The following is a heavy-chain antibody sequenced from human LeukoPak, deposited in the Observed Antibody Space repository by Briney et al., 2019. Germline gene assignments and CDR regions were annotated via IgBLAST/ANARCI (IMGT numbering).Heavy chain of an antibody. CDR2: INPNSGGT. CDR1: GYTFTGYY. J-gene: IGHJ3*02. V-gene: IGHV1-2*02. CDR3: ARDPSLTGDDAFDI. D-gene: IGHD7-27*01. Sequence: ASVKVSCKASGYTFTGYYMHWVRQAPGQGLEWMGWINPNSGGTNYAQKFQGRVTMTRDTSISTAYMELSRLRSDDTAVYYCARDPSLTGDDAFDIWGQGTMVTVSS.